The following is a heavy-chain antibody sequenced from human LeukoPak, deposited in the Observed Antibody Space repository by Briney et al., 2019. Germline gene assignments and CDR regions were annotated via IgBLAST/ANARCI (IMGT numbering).Heavy chain of an antibody. CDR2: TGSSSTYT. Sequence: PGGSLRLSCAASGFTFSSYSMDWVRQAPGKGPEWVSTTGSSSTYTDYADSVKGRFTISRDNAKNSLYLQMNSLRAEDTAVYYCLNMGAEILPYWGQGTLVTVSS. CDR1: GFTFSSYS. V-gene: IGHV3-21*01. CDR3: LNMGAEILPY. D-gene: IGHD4/OR15-4a*01. J-gene: IGHJ4*02.